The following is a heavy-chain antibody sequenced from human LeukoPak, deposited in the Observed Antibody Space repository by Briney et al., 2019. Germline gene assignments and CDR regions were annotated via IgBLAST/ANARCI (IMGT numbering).Heavy chain of an antibody. CDR1: GFTFSSYA. CDR3: AEETHSGYSCADY. Sequence: PGGSLRLSCAASGFTFSSYAMSWVRQAPGKGLDWVSGISASGGSTYYADSVKGRFTISRDNSKNTLYLQMNSLRAEDTAIYYCAEETHSGYSCADYWGQGTLVTVSS. V-gene: IGHV3-23*01. D-gene: IGHD3-22*01. J-gene: IGHJ4*02. CDR2: ISASGGST.